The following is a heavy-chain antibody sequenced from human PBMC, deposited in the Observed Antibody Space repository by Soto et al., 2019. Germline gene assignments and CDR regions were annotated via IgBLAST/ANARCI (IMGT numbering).Heavy chain of an antibody. CDR2: ISGSDGDT. CDR3: ARQIHDFDY. J-gene: IGHJ4*01. V-gene: IGHV3-23*01. CDR1: GFTFSTYA. Sequence: EVQLLESGGGLVQPGGSLRLSCAASGFTFSTYAMTWVRQSPGKGLEWVLGISGSDGDTYFADSVNGRFTFSRDNSKNTLYLQMNSLRAEDTAVDYCARQIHDFDYWGQGTLFTVCS.